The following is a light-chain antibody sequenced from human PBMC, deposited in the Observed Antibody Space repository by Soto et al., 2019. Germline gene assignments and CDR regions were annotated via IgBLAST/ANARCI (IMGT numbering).Light chain of an antibody. J-gene: IGLJ3*02. CDR3: SSYAGSDAWV. CDR2: EVS. Sequence: QYALTQPPSASGSPGQSVTISCTGNSSDVGGYNYVSWYQHHPGKAPKVMIYEVSMRPSGVPDRFSGSKSGNTASLTVSGLQAEDEADYYCSSYAGSDAWVFGGGTKLTVL. V-gene: IGLV2-8*01. CDR1: SSDVGGYNY.